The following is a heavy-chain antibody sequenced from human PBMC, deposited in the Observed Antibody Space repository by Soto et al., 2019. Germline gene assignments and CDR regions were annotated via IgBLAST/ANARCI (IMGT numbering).Heavy chain of an antibody. CDR1: GGTFSSYA. CDR3: ARSQGSSTSLEIYYYYYYGMDV. Sequence: QVQLVQSGAEVKKPGSSVKVSCKASGGTFSSYAISWVRQAPGQGLEWMGGIIPISGTANYAQKFQGRDTITADESTSTAYMELSSQRSEDTAVYYCARSQGSSTSLEIYYYYYYGMDVWGQGTTVTVSS. CDR2: IIPISGTA. J-gene: IGHJ6*02. V-gene: IGHV1-69*01. D-gene: IGHD2-2*01.